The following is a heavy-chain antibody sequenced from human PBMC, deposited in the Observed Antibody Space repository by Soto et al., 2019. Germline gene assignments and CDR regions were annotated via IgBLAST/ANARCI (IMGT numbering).Heavy chain of an antibody. CDR3: ATSVNSAMAFDF. CDR2: INPNGGIT. D-gene: IGHD5-18*01. V-gene: IGHV1-46*01. CDR1: GYTFTHYY. J-gene: IGHJ3*01. Sequence: ASVKVSCKASGYTFTHYYIHWVRQAPGQGLEWMGIINPNGGITTYAQKFRAGFSMTRDTSTSTVYLELSSLRSEDSAVYYCATSVNSAMAFDFWGQGTVVTVSS.